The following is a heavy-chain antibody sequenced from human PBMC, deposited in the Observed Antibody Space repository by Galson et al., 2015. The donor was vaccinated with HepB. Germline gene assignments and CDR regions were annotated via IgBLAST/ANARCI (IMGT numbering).Heavy chain of an antibody. J-gene: IGHJ3*02. CDR2: ISYDGSNK. D-gene: IGHD3-3*02. Sequence: SLRLSCAASGFTFSSYGMHWVRQAPGKGLEWVAVISYDGSNKCYADSVKGRFTISRDNSKNTLYLQMNSLRAEDTAVYYCAAFSKRYAFDIWGQGTMVTVSS. CDR1: GFTFSSYG. V-gene: IGHV3-30*03. CDR3: AAFSKRYAFDI.